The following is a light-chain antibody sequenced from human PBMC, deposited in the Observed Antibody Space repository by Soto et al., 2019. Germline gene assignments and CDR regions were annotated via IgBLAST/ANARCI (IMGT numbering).Light chain of an antibody. Sequence: QPVLTQSPSASASLGALVKLTCTLSSGHSSYAIAWHQQQPEKGPRYLMKLDSDGSHTKGDAIPDRFSGSGSGAERYLTISSLQSEDEADYYCQTWGTGIHVVFGGGTNLTVL. CDR2: LDSDGSH. V-gene: IGLV4-69*01. J-gene: IGLJ2*01. CDR3: QTWGTGIHVV. CDR1: SGHSSYA.